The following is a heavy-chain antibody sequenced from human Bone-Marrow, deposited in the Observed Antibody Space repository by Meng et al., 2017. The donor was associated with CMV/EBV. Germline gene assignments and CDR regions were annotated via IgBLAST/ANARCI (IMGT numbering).Heavy chain of an antibody. CDR3: TRLHKFDP. D-gene: IGHD4-11*01. Sequence: GGSLRLSCAASGFTFSSYAMSWVRQAPGKGLEWVSAISGSGGSTYYADSVKGRFTISRDNSKNTAYLQMNSLKTEDTAVYYCTRLHKFDPWGQGTLVTVSS. CDR2: ISGSGGST. CDR1: GFTFSSYA. V-gene: IGHV3-23*01. J-gene: IGHJ5*02.